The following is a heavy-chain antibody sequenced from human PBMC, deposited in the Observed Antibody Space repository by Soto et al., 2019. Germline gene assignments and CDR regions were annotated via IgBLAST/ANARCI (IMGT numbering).Heavy chain of an antibody. J-gene: IGHJ3*02. D-gene: IGHD6-19*01. CDR1: GFSLSTSGVG. CDR3: AHSGQEWLVLSDAFDI. Sequence: SGPTLVNPTQTLTLTCTFSGFSLSTSGVGVGWIRQPPGKALEWLALIYWDDDKRYSPSLKSRLTITKNTSKNQVVLTMTNMDPVDTATYYCAHSGQEWLVLSDAFDIWGQGTMVTVSS. V-gene: IGHV2-5*02. CDR2: IYWDDDK.